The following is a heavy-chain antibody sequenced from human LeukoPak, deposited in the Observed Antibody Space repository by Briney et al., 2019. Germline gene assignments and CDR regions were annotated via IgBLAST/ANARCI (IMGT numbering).Heavy chain of an antibody. CDR2: ISGSGGST. Sequence: GGSLRLSCAASGFTFSSYAMSWVRQAPGKGLEWVSAISGSGGSTYYADSVMGRFTISRDNSKNTLYLQMNSLRAEDTAVYYCAKARLRQVYYYGMDVWGQGTTVTVSS. CDR1: GFTFSSYA. V-gene: IGHV3-23*01. D-gene: IGHD6-25*01. J-gene: IGHJ6*02. CDR3: AKARLRQVYYYGMDV.